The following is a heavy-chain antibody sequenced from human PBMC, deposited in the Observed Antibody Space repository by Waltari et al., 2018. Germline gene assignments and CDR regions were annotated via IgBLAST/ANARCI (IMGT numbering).Heavy chain of an antibody. CDR2: IYSGGST. V-gene: IGHV3-23*03. CDR1: GFTFSSYA. Sequence: EVQLLESGGGLVQPGGSLRLSCAASGFTFSSYAMSWVRQAPGKGLEWVSVIYSGGSTYYADSVKGQFTISRDNSKNTLYLQMNSLRAEDTAVYYCAKDRSTSQHRDAFDIWGQGTMVTVSS. J-gene: IGHJ3*02. CDR3: AKDRSTSQHRDAFDI. D-gene: IGHD2-2*01.